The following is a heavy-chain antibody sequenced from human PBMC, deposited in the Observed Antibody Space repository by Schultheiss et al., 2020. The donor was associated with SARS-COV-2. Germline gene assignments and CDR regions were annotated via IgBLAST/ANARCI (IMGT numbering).Heavy chain of an antibody. Sequence: GGSLRLSCEASGFTFSSYWMSWVRQAPGKGLEWVSYISSSGSTIYYADSVKGRFTISRDNAKNSLYLQMNSLRAEDTAVYYCASALYSSGWPYDYWGQGTLVTVSS. CDR3: ASALYSSGWPYDY. V-gene: IGHV3-11*01. J-gene: IGHJ4*02. CDR1: GFTFSSYW. D-gene: IGHD6-19*01. CDR2: ISSSGSTI.